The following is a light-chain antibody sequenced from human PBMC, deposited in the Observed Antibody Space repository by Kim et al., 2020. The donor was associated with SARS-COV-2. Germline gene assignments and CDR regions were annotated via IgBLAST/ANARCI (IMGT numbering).Light chain of an antibody. J-gene: IGKJ3*01. CDR2: AAS. CDR1: QSISSH. Sequence: DIQMTQSPSSLSASVGDRVTITCRTTQSISSHLNWYQQKPGRAPKLLISAASTLKVGVPSRFSGSGSETDFTLTISSLQPEDFATYFCQQSYNTPFTFGPGTKVDIK. V-gene: IGKV1-39*01. CDR3: QQSYNTPFT.